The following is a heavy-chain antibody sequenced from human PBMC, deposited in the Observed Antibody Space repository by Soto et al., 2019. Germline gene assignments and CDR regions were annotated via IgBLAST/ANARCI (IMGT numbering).Heavy chain of an antibody. CDR1: GFSFSTYG. D-gene: IGHD6-19*01. CDR2: ITGNGGSA. V-gene: IGHV3-64*02. J-gene: IGHJ4*02. CDR3: ARDRLARGIPVAGRIDY. Sequence: GGSLRLSCAASGFSFSTYGMHWVRQAPGKGLEYVSAITGNGGSAYYADSVKGRFTISRDDADNSLYLQMNSLRVEDTAVYYCARDRLARGIPVAGRIDYWGQGALVTVSS.